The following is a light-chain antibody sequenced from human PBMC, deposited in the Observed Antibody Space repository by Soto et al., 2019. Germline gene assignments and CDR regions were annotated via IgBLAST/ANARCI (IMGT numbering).Light chain of an antibody. CDR1: QTVRNNY. V-gene: IGKV3-20*01. CDR2: DAS. Sequence: EFVLTQSPGTLSLSPGERATLSCRASQTVRNNYLAWYQQKPGQAPRLLIYDASSRATGIPDRFSGSGSGTVFTLTISSLQSEDFAVYYCQQYGTAPWTFGQGTKVDIK. CDR3: QQYGTAPWT. J-gene: IGKJ1*01.